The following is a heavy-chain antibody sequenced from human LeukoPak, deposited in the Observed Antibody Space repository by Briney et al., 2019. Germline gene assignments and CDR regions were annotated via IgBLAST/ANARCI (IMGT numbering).Heavy chain of an antibody. CDR3: ARGRGWRYFDWLTL. Sequence: KSSETLSLTCTVSGGSISSYYWSWIRQPPGKGLEWIGYIYYSGSTNYNPSLNSRVTISVDTSKNQFSLKLSSVTAADTAVYYCARGRGWRYFDWLTLWGQGTLVTVSS. CDR1: GGSISSYY. J-gene: IGHJ4*02. V-gene: IGHV4-59*01. D-gene: IGHD3-9*01. CDR2: IYYSGST.